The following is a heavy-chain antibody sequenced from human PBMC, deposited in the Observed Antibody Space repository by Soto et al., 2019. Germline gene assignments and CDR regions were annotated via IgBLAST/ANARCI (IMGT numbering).Heavy chain of an antibody. Sequence: VQLVESGGGVVQPGRSLRLSCAASGFTSSSYGMHWVRQAPGKGLEWVAVIWYDGSNKYYADSVKGRFTISRDNSKNTLYLQMNSLRAEDTAVYYCVTERASIEGYSGYDYVFYFDYWGQGTLVTVSS. D-gene: IGHD5-12*01. CDR1: GFTSSSYG. J-gene: IGHJ4*02. CDR2: IWYDGSNK. CDR3: VTERASIEGYSGYDYVFYFDY. V-gene: IGHV3-33*01.